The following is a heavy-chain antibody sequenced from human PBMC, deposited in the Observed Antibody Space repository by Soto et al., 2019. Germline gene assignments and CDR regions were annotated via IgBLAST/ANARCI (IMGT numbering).Heavy chain of an antibody. D-gene: IGHD3-22*01. V-gene: IGHV4-31*03. CDR1: GGSIRSGGYY. CDR3: ARVHVGHYYDSSGYYYQFDY. CDR2: IYYSGST. Sequence: PSETLSLTCTVSGGSIRSGGYYWSWIRQHPGKGLEWIGYIYYSGSTYYNPSLKSRVTISVDTSKNQFSLKLSSVSAADTAVYYCARVHVGHYYDSSGYYYQFDYWGQGTLVTVSS. J-gene: IGHJ4*02.